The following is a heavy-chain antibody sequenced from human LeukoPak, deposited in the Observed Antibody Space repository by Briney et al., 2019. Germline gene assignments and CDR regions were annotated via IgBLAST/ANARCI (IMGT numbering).Heavy chain of an antibody. CDR1: GFTFSSYA. J-gene: IGHJ6*02. V-gene: IGHV3-30-3*01. CDR2: ISYDGSNK. D-gene: IGHD2-15*01. CDR3: AREEGGAGYYYYYYGMDV. Sequence: GGSLRLSCAASGFTFSSYAMHWVRQAPGKGLEWVAVISYDGSNKYYADSVKGRFTISRDNSKNTLYLQMNSLRAEDTAVYYCAREEGGAGYYYYYYGMDVWGQGTTVTVSS.